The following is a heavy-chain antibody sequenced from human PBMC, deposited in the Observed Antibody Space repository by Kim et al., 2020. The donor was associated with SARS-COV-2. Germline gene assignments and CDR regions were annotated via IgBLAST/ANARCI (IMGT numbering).Heavy chain of an antibody. D-gene: IGHD3-10*01. CDR2: ISYDGSNK. V-gene: IGHV3-30*18. J-gene: IGHJ6*01. Sequence: GGSLRLSCAASGFTFSSYGMHWVRQAPGKGLEWVAVISYDGSNKYYADSVKGRFTISRDNSKNTLYLQMNSLRAEDTAVYYCAKAELWFKPYQCLHYYY. CDR3: AKAELWFKPYQCLHYYY. CDR1: GFTFSSYG.